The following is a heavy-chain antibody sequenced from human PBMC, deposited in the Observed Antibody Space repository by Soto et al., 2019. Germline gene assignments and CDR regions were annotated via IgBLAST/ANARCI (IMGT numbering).Heavy chain of an antibody. J-gene: IGHJ3*02. CDR2: INHSGST. CDR1: GGSFSGYY. Sequence: SSETLSLTCAVYGGSFSGYYWSWIRQPPGKGLEWIGEINHSGSTNYNPSLKSRVTISVDTSKNQFSLKLSSVTAADTAVYYCKIFGVVTHDAFDIWGQGTMVTVSS. D-gene: IGHD3-3*01. V-gene: IGHV4-34*01. CDR3: KIFGVVTHDAFDI.